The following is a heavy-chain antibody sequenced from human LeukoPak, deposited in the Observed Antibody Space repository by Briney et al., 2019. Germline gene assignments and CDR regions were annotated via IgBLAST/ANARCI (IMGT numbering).Heavy chain of an antibody. V-gene: IGHV1-2*02. D-gene: IGHD6-19*01. CDR2: INPNSGT. Sequence: ASVKVSFKASEYTFTVYYTHWVRQAPGQGLEWMGWINPNSGTNYAQKFQGRVTMTRDTSITTAYMDLSSLRSDDTAVYYCARSPGSSGYVDYWGQGTLVTVSS. CDR3: ARSPGSSGYVDY. J-gene: IGHJ4*02. CDR1: EYTFTVYY.